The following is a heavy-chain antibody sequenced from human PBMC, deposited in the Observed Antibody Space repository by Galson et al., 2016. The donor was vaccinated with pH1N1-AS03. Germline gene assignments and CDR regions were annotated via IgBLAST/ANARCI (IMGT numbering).Heavy chain of an antibody. V-gene: IGHV4-39*07. CDR3: VVLTPGYTSGGGSVDH. Sequence: SETLSLTCTVSGGSIRNSADYWGWIRQPPGKGLEWIGNIYYTGTPFYNPSLNSRVTISVDTSVNHFSLRLTSVTAADTAIYYCVVLTPGYTSGGGSVDHWGQGTLVAVSS. CDR1: GGSIRNSADY. J-gene: IGHJ5*02. CDR2: IYYTGTP. D-gene: IGHD5-18*01.